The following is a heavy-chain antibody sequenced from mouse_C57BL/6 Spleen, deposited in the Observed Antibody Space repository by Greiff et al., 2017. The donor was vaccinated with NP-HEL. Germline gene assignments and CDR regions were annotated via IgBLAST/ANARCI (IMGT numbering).Heavy chain of an antibody. CDR3: ARACVYVSSDPFAY. J-gene: IGHJ3*01. Sequence: VQLQQSGAELVKPGASVKISCKASGYAFSSYWMNWVKQRPGKGLEWIGQIYPGDGDTNYNGKFKGKATLTADKSSSTAYMQLSSLTSEDSAVYFCARACVYVSSDPFAYWGQGTLVTVSA. V-gene: IGHV1-80*01. CDR2: IYPGDGDT. D-gene: IGHD1-1*01. CDR1: GYAFSSYW.